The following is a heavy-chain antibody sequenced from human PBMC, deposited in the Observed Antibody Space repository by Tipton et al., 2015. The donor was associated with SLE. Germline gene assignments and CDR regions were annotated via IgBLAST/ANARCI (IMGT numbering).Heavy chain of an antibody. Sequence: TLSLTCTVSGVSISFYYWSWTRQPPGKGLEWIGFVYNSGSTIYNPSLKSRVTISVDMSQSQFSLQLRSVTAADTAVYYCAKDVGGNSPFDSWGQGTLVTVSS. D-gene: IGHD3-16*01. CDR3: AKDVGGNSPFDS. CDR2: VYNSGST. V-gene: IGHV4-4*08. J-gene: IGHJ4*02. CDR1: GVSISFYY.